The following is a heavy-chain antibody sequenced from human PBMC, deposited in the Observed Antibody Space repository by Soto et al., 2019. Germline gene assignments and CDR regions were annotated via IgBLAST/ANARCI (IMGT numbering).Heavy chain of an antibody. CDR2: IKSKTDGGTT. CDR3: TTDHPHMVRGVPRADFDL. V-gene: IGHV3-15*07. D-gene: IGHD3-10*01. J-gene: IGHJ2*01. CDR1: GFTFSNAW. Sequence: EVQLVESGGGLVKPGGSLRLSCAASGFTFSNAWMNWVRQAPGKGLEWVGRIKSKTDGGTTDYAAPVKGRFTISRDDSKNTLYLQMNSLKTEDTAVYYCTTDHPHMVRGVPRADFDLWGRGTLVTVSS.